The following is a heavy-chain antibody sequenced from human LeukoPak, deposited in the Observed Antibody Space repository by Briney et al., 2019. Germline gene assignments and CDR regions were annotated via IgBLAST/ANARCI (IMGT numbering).Heavy chain of an antibody. J-gene: IGHJ4*02. CDR3: ASRKAAGTLDY. CDR2: INPNSGGT. D-gene: IGHD6-13*01. Sequence: ASVKVSCKASGGTFSSYAISWVRQAPGQGLEWMGRINPNSGGTNYAQKFQGRVTMTRDTSISTAYMELSRLRSDDTAVYYCASRKAAGTLDYWGQGTLVTVSS. V-gene: IGHV1-2*06. CDR1: GGTFSSYA.